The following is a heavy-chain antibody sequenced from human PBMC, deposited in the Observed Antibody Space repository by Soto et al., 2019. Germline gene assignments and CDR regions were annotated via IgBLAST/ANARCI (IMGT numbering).Heavy chain of an antibody. Sequence: PSETLSLTCTVSGGSVSSGSYYWSWIRQPPGKGLEWIGYIYYSGSTNYNPSLKSRVTISVDTSKNQFSLKLSSVTAADTAVYYCARTTLLPIAVAGYFDYWGQGTLVTVSS. CDR1: GGSVSSGSYY. D-gene: IGHD6-19*01. V-gene: IGHV4-61*01. CDR3: ARTTLLPIAVAGYFDY. J-gene: IGHJ4*02. CDR2: IYYSGST.